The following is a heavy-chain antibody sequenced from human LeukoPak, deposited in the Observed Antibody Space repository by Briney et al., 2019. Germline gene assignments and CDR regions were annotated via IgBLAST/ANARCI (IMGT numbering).Heavy chain of an antibody. J-gene: IGHJ4*02. CDR1: GGSFSGYY. D-gene: IGHD3-22*01. Sequence: SETLSLTCAVYGGSFSGYYWSWIRQPPGKGLEWIGYIYYSGSTNYNPSLKSRVTISVDTSKNQFSLKLSSVTAADTAVYYCARKGSYYYDSSGYYALDYWGQGTLVTVSS. CDR3: ARKGSYYYDSSGYYALDY. V-gene: IGHV4-59*01. CDR2: IYYSGST.